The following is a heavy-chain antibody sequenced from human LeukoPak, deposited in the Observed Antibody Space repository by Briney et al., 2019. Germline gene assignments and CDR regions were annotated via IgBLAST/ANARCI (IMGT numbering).Heavy chain of an antibody. CDR2: IKSKTDGGTT. CDR3: TTDAGDYVWGSYLCDY. J-gene: IGHJ4*02. D-gene: IGHD3-16*01. CDR1: GFTFSNAW. V-gene: IGHV3-15*01. Sequence: PGGSLRLSCAASGFTFSNAWMSWVRQAPGKGLEWVGRIKSKTDGGTTDYAAHVKGRFTISRDDSKNTLYLQMNSLKTEDTAVYYCTTDAGDYVWGSYLCDYWGQGTLVTVSS.